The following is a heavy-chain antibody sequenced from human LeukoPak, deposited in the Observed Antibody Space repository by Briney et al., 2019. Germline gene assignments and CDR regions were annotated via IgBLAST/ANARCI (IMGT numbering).Heavy chain of an antibody. CDR1: GFTFSGSA. D-gene: IGHD2-2*01. CDR2: IRNKANNHAT. Sequence: QPGGSLKLSCAASGFTFSGSAVHWVRQTSGKGLEWVGRIRNKANNHATAYAASVKGRFTIFRDDSKNTAYLQMNSLKTEDTAVYHCTIWVVPAANYDYMDVWGKGTTVAVSS. V-gene: IGHV3-73*01. J-gene: IGHJ6*03. CDR3: TIWVVPAANYDYMDV.